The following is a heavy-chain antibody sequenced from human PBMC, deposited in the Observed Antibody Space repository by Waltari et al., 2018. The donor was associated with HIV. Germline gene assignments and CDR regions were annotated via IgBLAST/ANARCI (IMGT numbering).Heavy chain of an antibody. D-gene: IGHD6-19*01. CDR3: ARIAVAPPGYYGMDV. Sequence: QVQLVESGGGVVQPGRSLRLSCAASGFTFSSYGMHWVRQAPGKGLEWVAVIWYDRSNKYYADSVKGRFTIARDNSKNTLYLQMNSLRAEDTAVYYCARIAVAPPGYYGMDVWGQGTTVTVSS. CDR1: GFTFSSYG. J-gene: IGHJ6*02. CDR2: IWYDRSNK. V-gene: IGHV3-33*01.